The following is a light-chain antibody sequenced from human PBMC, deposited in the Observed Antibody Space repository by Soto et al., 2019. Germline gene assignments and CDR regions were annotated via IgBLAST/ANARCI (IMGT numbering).Light chain of an antibody. CDR1: NSVVSGYDY. J-gene: IGLJ1*01. Sequence: SVLTQPLSASRSPGQSVSIPRTGTNSVVSGYDYVSWYQQHPGKAPKVMIYDVTKRPSGVPDRFSGSKSGNTASLSVSGLQAEDEADYYCSSYAGNNNYVFGTGTKVTVL. CDR2: DVT. V-gene: IGLV2-8*01. CDR3: SSYAGNNNYV.